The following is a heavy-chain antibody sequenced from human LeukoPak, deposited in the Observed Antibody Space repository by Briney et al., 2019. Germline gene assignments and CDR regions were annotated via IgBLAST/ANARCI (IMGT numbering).Heavy chain of an antibody. Sequence: TPSETLSLTCSVSGVSINAFYWSWIRQPPGKGLEWIAYVRDNGENNYNPSLKSRVAISLDTPNNQISLRLNFVTAADTAIYYCARQPANTAAFDVWGQGTMVTVSS. CDR2: VRDNGEN. V-gene: IGHV4-59*08. D-gene: IGHD5-18*01. CDR3: ARQPANTAAFDV. J-gene: IGHJ3*01. CDR1: GVSINAFY.